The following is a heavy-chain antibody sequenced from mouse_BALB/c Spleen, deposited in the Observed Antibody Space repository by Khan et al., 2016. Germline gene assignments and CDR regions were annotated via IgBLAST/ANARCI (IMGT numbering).Heavy chain of an antibody. CDR2: ISSGSSTI. CDR3: ARLTPYAMDY. J-gene: IGHJ4*01. V-gene: IGHV5-17*02. CDR1: GFTFRVFG. Sequence: EVELVESGVGLVHPGWSRKLSCAASGFTFRVFGIHWVRQAPDTGLEWVAYISSGSSTIYYADTVKGRFPISRDTPKNTLFLHMTSLRSEDTAEYYCARLTPYAMDYWGPGTSVTVSS. D-gene: IGHD4-1*01.